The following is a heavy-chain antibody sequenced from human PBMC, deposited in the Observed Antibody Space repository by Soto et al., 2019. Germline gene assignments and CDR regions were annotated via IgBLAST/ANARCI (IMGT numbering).Heavy chain of an antibody. CDR1: GYRFTRYW. CDR3: ASPGASGYVTTSYFQH. V-gene: IGHV5-51*01. D-gene: IGHD5-12*01. Sequence: GESLKISCKGSGYRFTRYWIGWVRQMPGKGLEWMGIIYPGDSDTRYSPSFQGQVTISAAKSISTAYLQWSSLKASDTAMYYCASPGASGYVTTSYFQHWGQGTPVTVSS. J-gene: IGHJ1*01. CDR2: IYPGDSDT.